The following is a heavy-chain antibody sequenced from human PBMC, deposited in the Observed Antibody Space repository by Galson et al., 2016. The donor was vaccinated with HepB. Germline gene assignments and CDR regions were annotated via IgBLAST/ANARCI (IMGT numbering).Heavy chain of an antibody. CDR2: IYHSGST. J-gene: IGHJ5*02. V-gene: IGHV4-39*01. CDR1: GGSFSSSIYY. D-gene: IGHD3-10*01. Sequence: SETLSLTCTVSGGSFSSSIYYWGWIRQPPGKELEWIGSIYHSGSTYYNPSLKSRVSVSVDTAERQISLRLNSVTAADTAVYYCARVGSVYYPTGHVDPWGQGTLVTISS. CDR3: ARVGSVYYPTGHVDP.